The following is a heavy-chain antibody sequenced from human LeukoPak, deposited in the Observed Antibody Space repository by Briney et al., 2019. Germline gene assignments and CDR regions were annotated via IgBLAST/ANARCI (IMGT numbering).Heavy chain of an antibody. Sequence: SGGSLRLSCAASGFTVSSNYMSWVRQAPGKGLEWVSVIYSGGSTYYADSVKGRFTISRDNSKNTLYLQTNSLRAEDTAMYYCARGSYDILTGYGSLDYWGQGTLVTVSS. CDR3: ARGSYDILTGYGSLDY. CDR1: GFTVSSNY. CDR2: IYSGGST. D-gene: IGHD3-9*01. J-gene: IGHJ4*02. V-gene: IGHV3-53*01.